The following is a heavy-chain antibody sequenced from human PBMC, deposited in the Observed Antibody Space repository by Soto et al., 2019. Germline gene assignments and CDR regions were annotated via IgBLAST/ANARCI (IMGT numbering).Heavy chain of an antibody. CDR3: TTVRMATTESPFDY. CDR2: VKSKIDGGTI. CDR1: GFTFSTAW. V-gene: IGHV3-15*01. D-gene: IGHD5-12*01. J-gene: IGHJ4*02. Sequence: EVPLVESGGGLVKPGGSLRVSCAVSGFTFSTAWMNWVRQAPGKGLEWVGRVKSKIDGGTIDFATTVQGRITISRDDSKNMLYLQMNSLKTEDTAVYYCTTVRMATTESPFDYWGQGTLVTVSS.